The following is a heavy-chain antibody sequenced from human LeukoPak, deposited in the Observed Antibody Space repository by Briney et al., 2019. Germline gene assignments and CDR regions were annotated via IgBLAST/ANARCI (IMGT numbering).Heavy chain of an antibody. V-gene: IGHV1-2*06. CDR2: INPNSGGT. CDR1: GYTFSGHY. Sequence: ASVKVSCKASGYTFSGHYLHWVRQAPGQGLEWMGRINPNSGGTNYAQKFQGRVTMTRDTSISTAYMELSRLRSDDTAVYYCARVAAAGSDWGQGTLVTVSS. CDR3: ARVAAAGSD. J-gene: IGHJ4*02. D-gene: IGHD6-13*01.